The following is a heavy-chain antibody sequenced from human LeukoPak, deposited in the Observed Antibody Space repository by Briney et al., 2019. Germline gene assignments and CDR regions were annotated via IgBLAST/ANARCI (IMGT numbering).Heavy chain of an antibody. CDR3: ARDGVLRYFDWLFPYYMDV. V-gene: IGHV3-23*01. CDR1: GFTFSNYG. J-gene: IGHJ6*03. D-gene: IGHD3-9*01. Sequence: GGSLRLSCAASGFTFSNYGMSWVRQAPGKGLEWVSGISASGGNTYYADSVKGRFTISRDNAKNSLYLQMNSLRAEDTAVYYCARDGVLRYFDWLFPYYMDVWGKGTTVTISS. CDR2: ISASGGNT.